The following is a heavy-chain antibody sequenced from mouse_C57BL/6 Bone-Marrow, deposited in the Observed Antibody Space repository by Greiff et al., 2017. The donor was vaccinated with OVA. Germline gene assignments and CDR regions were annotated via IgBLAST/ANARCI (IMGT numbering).Heavy chain of an antibody. J-gene: IGHJ1*03. CDR3: ARWHFDV. Sequence: VKLMESGAELVKPGASVKISCKASGYAFSSYWMNWVQQRPGKGLEWIGQIYPGDGDTNYNGKFKGKASLTAYKPSSTAYMQLSSLTSEDSAVYFCARWHFDVWGTGTTVTVSS. CDR2: IYPGDGDT. V-gene: IGHV1-80*01. CDR1: GYAFSSYW.